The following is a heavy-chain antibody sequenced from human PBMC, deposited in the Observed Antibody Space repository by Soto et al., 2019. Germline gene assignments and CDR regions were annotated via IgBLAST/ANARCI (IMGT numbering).Heavy chain of an antibody. CDR3: AKVPHYCSGGSGYRLRDTGGMDV. CDR1: GFTFSSYG. D-gene: IGHD2-15*01. Sequence: GGSLRLSCAASGFTFSSYGMHWVRQAPGKGLEWVAVISYDGSNKYYADSVKGRFTISRDNSKNTLYLQMNSLRAEDTAVYYCAKVPHYCSGGSGYRLRDTGGMDVWGQGTTVTVAS. J-gene: IGHJ6*02. V-gene: IGHV3-30*18. CDR2: ISYDGSNK.